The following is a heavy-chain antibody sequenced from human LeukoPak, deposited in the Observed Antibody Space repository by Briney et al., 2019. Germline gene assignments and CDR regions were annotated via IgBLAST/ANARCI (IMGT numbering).Heavy chain of an antibody. Sequence: GGSLRLSCAASGFTVSSNHMSWVRQAPGKGLEWVSLIYSGGRIYYADSVKGRFTISRDNSKNTLYPQMNSLRAEDTAVYYCAKDPMVIAVAWGQGTLVTVSP. D-gene: IGHD6-19*01. V-gene: IGHV3-66*01. J-gene: IGHJ5*02. CDR1: GFTVSSNH. CDR3: AKDPMVIAVA. CDR2: IYSGGRI.